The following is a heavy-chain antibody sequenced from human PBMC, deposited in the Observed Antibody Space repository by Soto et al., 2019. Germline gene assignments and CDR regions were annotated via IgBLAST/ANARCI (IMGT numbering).Heavy chain of an antibody. V-gene: IGHV4-34*01. CDR1: GGSFSGYY. CDR3: AGGRCGGSCYSNTYYYMDV. D-gene: IGHD2-15*01. J-gene: IGHJ6*03. CDR2: INHSGST. Sequence: PSETLSLTCAVYGGSFSGYYWSWIRQPPGKGLEWIGEINHSGSTNYNPSLKSRVTISVDTSKNQFSLKLSSVTAADTAVYYCAGGRCGGSCYSNTYYYMDVWGKGTTVTVSS.